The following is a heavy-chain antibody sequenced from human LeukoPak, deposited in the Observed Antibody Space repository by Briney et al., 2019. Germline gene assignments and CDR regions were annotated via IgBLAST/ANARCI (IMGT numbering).Heavy chain of an antibody. CDR3: ARGSPGYITSWLDY. CDR2: ISSNTSHI. D-gene: IGHD6-13*01. J-gene: IGHJ4*02. Sequence: GGSLRLSCAASGFTFSSYWMSWVRQAPGKGLEWVSSISSNTSHIYYADSVKGRFTISRDNAKNSLSLQMNSLRVEDTAVYYCARGSPGYITSWLDYWGQGTLVTVSS. CDR1: GFTFSSYW. V-gene: IGHV3-21*01.